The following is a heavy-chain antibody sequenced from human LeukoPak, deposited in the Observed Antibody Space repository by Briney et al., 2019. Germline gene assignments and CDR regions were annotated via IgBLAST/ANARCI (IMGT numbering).Heavy chain of an antibody. V-gene: IGHV1-69*05. CDR1: GGTFSSYA. Sequence: GASAKVSCKASGGTFSSYAISWVRQAPGQGLEWMGGIIPIFGTANYAQKFQGRVTITTDESTSTAYMELSSLRSEDTAVYYCARGGAAVLTYYYYYMDVWGKGTTVTVSS. CDR2: IIPIFGTA. CDR3: ARGGAAVLTYYYYYMDV. D-gene: IGHD6-13*01. J-gene: IGHJ6*03.